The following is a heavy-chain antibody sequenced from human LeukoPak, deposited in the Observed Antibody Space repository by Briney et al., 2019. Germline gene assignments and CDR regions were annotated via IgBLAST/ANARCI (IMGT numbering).Heavy chain of an antibody. CDR1: GFTFSSYG. Sequence: PGGSLRLSCAASGFTFSSYGMHWVRQAPGKGLEWVAFIRYDGSNKYYADSAKGRFTISRDNSKNTLYLQMNSLRAEDTAVYYCAKDLYCSGGSCYSSYMDVWGKGTTVTVSS. CDR2: IRYDGSNK. CDR3: AKDLYCSGGSCYSSYMDV. D-gene: IGHD2-15*01. J-gene: IGHJ6*03. V-gene: IGHV3-30*02.